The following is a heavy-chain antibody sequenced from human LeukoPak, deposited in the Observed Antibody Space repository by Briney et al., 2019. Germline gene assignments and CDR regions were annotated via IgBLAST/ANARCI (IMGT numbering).Heavy chain of an antibody. J-gene: IGHJ4*02. D-gene: IGHD6-19*01. Sequence: ASVKVSCKASGGTFSSYAISWVRQAPGQGLEWMGWINAANGDTRYSQEFQGRVTITRDTSANTAYMELSSLKSEDMAMFYCARENPLSGWRGGPGYWGRGTLVTVSS. CDR1: GGTFSSYA. CDR3: ARENPLSGWRGGPGY. V-gene: IGHV1-3*03. CDR2: INAANGDT.